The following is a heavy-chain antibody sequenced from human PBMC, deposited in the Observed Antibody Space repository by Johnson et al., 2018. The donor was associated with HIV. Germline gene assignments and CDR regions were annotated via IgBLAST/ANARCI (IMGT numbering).Heavy chain of an antibody. V-gene: IGHV3-13*01. CDR2: IGTTGDT. J-gene: IGHJ3*02. CDR3: ARTLGFGTEDAFDI. Sequence: VQLVESGGGLVQPGGSLRLSCAASGFTFSSYAMHWVHQATGKGLEWVAAIGTTGDTFYPGSVKGRFTISRENAKNSLYLQMNSLRAGDTAVYYCARTLGFGTEDAFDIWGQGTMVTVSS. D-gene: IGHD3-10*01. CDR1: GFTFSSYA.